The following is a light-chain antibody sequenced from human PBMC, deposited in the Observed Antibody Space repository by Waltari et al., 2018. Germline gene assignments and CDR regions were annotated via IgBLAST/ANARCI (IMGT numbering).Light chain of an antibody. CDR1: TSDVGSYDL. V-gene: IGLV2-23*02. J-gene: IGLJ1*01. CDR3: CSYAGRGTYV. CDR2: EVF. Sequence: QSALTQPVSVSGTPGQSITISCSGTTSDVGSYDLVSWYQQHPGEAPKLLICEVFKRPPETSSRCSGAKSGSTASLTISGLQPEDEADYYCCSYAGRGTYVFGSGTKVTVL.